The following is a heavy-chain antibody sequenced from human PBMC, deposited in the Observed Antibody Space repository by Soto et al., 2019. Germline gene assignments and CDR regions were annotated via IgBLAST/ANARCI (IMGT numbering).Heavy chain of an antibody. CDR1: GYTFTSYG. Sequence: ASVKVSWKASGYTFTSYGISWVRQAPGQGLEWMGWISTYNGNTKYAQKLQGRVTMTTDTSTSTAYMELRSLRSDDTAVFYCARDMVRGVGSDYWGQRTLVTVSS. V-gene: IGHV1-18*01. J-gene: IGHJ4*02. CDR2: ISTYNGNT. D-gene: IGHD3-10*01. CDR3: ARDMVRGVGSDY.